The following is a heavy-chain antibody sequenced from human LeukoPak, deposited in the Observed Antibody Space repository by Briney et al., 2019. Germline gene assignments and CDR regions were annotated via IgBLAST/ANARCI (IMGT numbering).Heavy chain of an antibody. J-gene: IGHJ6*03. D-gene: IGHD3-3*02. CDR1: GYTFTGYY. Sequence: SLKVSCKASGYTFTGYYMYWVRQAPGQGLEWMGGIIPIYGTPHSAQKFQGRVTITTDESTSTAFMDLSSLRSEDTAVYYCARGKLGYYYYHMDAWGKGTTVTVSS. CDR3: ARGKLGYYYYHMDA. V-gene: IGHV1-69*05. CDR2: IIPIYGTP.